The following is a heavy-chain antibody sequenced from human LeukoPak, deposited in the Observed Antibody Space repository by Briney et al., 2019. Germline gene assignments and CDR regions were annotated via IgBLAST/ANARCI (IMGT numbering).Heavy chain of an antibody. D-gene: IGHD5-12*01. CDR1: GGSFSGYY. V-gene: IGHV4-34*01. CDR3: ARGGYSGYPPDY. Sequence: SETLSLTCAVYGGSFSGYYWSWIRQPPGKGLEWIGEINHSGSTNYNPSLKSRVTISVDTSKSQFSLKPSSVTAADTAVYYCARGGYSGYPPDYWGQGTLVTVSS. CDR2: INHSGST. J-gene: IGHJ4*02.